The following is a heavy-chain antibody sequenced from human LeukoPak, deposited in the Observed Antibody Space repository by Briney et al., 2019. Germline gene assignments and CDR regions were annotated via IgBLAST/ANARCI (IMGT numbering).Heavy chain of an antibody. CDR3: ARIHCSSTSCLRVGWFDP. Sequence: GGSLRLSCAASGFTFSSYAMSWVRQAPGKGLEWVSAISGSGGSIYYADSVKGRFTISRDNSKNTLYLQMNSLRAEDTAVYYCARIHCSSTSCLRVGWFDPWGQGTLVTVSS. V-gene: IGHV3-23*01. J-gene: IGHJ5*02. D-gene: IGHD2-2*01. CDR1: GFTFSSYA. CDR2: ISGSGGSI.